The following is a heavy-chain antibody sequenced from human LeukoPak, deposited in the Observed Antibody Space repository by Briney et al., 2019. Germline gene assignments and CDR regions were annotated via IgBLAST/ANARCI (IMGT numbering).Heavy chain of an antibody. D-gene: IGHD6-19*01. Sequence: SETLSLTCAVSGGSISSYYGSWIRQPPGKGLEWIGYIYYSGSTNYNPSPKSRVTISVDTSKNQFSLKLTSVTAADTAVYYCARAPGYSSGWWDYWGQGTLVTVSS. J-gene: IGHJ4*02. CDR1: GGSISSYY. CDR2: IYYSGST. V-gene: IGHV4-59*01. CDR3: ARAPGYSSGWWDY.